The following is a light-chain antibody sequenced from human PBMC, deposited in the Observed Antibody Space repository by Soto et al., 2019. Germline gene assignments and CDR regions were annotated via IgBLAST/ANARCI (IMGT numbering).Light chain of an antibody. V-gene: IGLV2-11*01. Sequence: QSVLTQPRSVSGSPGQSVTISCTGASSDVGGYNYVSWYQQHPGKAPKVMIYDVTKRPSGVSDRFSGSKSANTASLTISGLQAEDEADYYCSSYTNTDTLVVFGTGTKVTVL. CDR3: SSYTNTDTLVV. CDR1: SSDVGGYNY. CDR2: DVT. J-gene: IGLJ1*01.